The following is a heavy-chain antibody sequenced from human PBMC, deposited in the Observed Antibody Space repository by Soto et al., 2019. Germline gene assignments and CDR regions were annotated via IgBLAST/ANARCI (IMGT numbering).Heavy chain of an antibody. D-gene: IGHD3-16*01. CDR3: AGGAGYDGHFDY. CDR1: GGSVSSGSYY. CDR2: IYYSGST. V-gene: IGHV4-61*01. Sequence: ETLFLTCTVSGGSVSSGSYYSSWIRQPPGKGLEWIGYIYYSGSTNYNPSLKSRVTIPVDTSKNQFSLKLSSVTAAETAVYYCAGGAGYDGHFDYWGQGTLVTVSS. J-gene: IGHJ4*02.